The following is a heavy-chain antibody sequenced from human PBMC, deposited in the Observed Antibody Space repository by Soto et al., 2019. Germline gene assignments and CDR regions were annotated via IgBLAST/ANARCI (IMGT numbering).Heavy chain of an antibody. CDR2: IIPILNIA. D-gene: IGHD1-26*01. V-gene: IGHV1-69*08. CDR1: GSTFSSYT. Sequence: QVQLVQSGAEVKKPGSSVKVSCKDSGSTFSSYTFTWVRQAPGQGLEWMGRIIPILNIANYAKKFQGRVTITADKSTSTAYIELSSLSSEDTAVYYCARELAVGAWYVDYWGQGTLVTVSS. CDR3: ARELAVGAWYVDY. J-gene: IGHJ4*02.